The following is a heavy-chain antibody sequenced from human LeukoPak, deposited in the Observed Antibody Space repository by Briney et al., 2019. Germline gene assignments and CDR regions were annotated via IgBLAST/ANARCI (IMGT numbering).Heavy chain of an antibody. V-gene: IGHV3-30-3*01. D-gene: IGHD5-18*01. CDR2: ISYDGSNK. CDR3: ARGYSYGWRGPNWFDP. J-gene: IGHJ5*02. Sequence: PGGSLRLSCAASGFTFSSYAMHWVRQAPGKGLEWVAVISYDGSNKYYADSVKGRFTISRDNSKNTLYLQMNSLRAEDTAVYYCARGYSYGWRGPNWFDPWGQGTLVTVSS. CDR1: GFTFSSYA.